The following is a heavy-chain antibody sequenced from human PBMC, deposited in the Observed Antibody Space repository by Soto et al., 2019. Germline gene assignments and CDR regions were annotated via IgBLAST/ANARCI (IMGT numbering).Heavy chain of an antibody. D-gene: IGHD6-6*01. V-gene: IGHV1-18*01. Sequence: GQLVQSGAEVKKPGASVKVSCKASGYTFTSYGISWVRQAPGQGLEWMGWISAYNGNTNYAQKLQGRVTMTTDTSTSTAYMELRSLRSDDTAVYYFARTRAARRVWYGMDVWGQGTTVTGSS. J-gene: IGHJ6*02. CDR2: ISAYNGNT. CDR1: GYTFTSYG. CDR3: ARTRAARRVWYGMDV.